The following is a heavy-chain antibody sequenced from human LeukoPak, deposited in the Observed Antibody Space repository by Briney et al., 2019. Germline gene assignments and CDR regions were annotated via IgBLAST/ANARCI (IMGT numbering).Heavy chain of an antibody. CDR2: ISYDGSNN. D-gene: IGHD6-19*01. CDR1: GFTFSTYP. J-gene: IGHJ4*02. Sequence: SGGSLRLSCAASGFTFSTYPMHWVRQAPGKGLEWVAVISYDGSNNYYPDSVQGRFTISRDNSKNTLYLQMNSLRVEDTAVYYCARPREAGSSSGWYLDYWGQGTLVTVSS. CDR3: ARPREAGSSSGWYLDY. V-gene: IGHV3-30-3*01.